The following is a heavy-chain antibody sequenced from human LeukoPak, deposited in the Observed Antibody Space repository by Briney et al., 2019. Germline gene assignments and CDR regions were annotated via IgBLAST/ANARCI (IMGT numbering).Heavy chain of an antibody. D-gene: IGHD6-6*01. J-gene: IGHJ4*02. CDR1: GGSISSNNW. V-gene: IGHV4-4*02. CDR2: IYHDGST. Sequence: PSETLSLTCAVSGGSISSNNWWIWVRQSPEKGLEWIGEIYHDGSTNYNPSLKGRVTISMDKSKNQLSLKLNFVTAADTAMYYCARDNEVAARSFDYWGQGTLVTDSS. CDR3: ARDNEVAARSFDY.